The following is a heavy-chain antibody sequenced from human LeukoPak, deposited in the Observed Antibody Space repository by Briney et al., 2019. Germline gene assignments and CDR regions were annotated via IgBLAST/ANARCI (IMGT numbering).Heavy chain of an antibody. Sequence: PGGSLRLSCAASGFTFSSYAMHWVRQAPGKGLEWVAVISYDGSNKYYAYSVKGRFTMSRDNSKNTLYLKINSLRAEDTAVYYCARVTLGYFDYWGQGTLVTVSS. V-gene: IGHV3-30*04. J-gene: IGHJ4*02. CDR2: ISYDGSNK. CDR1: GFTFSSYA. CDR3: ARVTLGYFDY.